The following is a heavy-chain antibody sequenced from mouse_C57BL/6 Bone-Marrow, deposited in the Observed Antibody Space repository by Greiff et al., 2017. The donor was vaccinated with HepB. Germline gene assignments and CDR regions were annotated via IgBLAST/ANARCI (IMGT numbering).Heavy chain of an antibody. CDR3: TRSRGPSRAY. J-gene: IGHJ3*01. V-gene: IGHV1-82*01. Sequence: QVQLQQSGPELVKPGASVKISCKASGYAFSSSWMNWVKQRPGKGLEWIGRIYPGDGDTNYNGKFKGKAILTADKSSSTAYMQLSSLTSEDSAVYFCTRSRGPSRAYWGQGTLVTVSA. CDR1: GYAFSSSW. CDR2: IYPGDGDT.